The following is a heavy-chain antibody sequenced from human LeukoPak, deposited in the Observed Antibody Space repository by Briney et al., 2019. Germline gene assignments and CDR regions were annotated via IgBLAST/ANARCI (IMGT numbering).Heavy chain of an antibody. Sequence: GGSLRLSCAASGFTFSRYSMNWVRQAPGKGLEWVSSISSSSSYIYYGDSVKGRFTISRHNAKNTLYLQMNSLRAEDMAVYYCATALYGSGSYYKAYMDVWGKGTTVTISS. D-gene: IGHD3-10*01. CDR1: GFTFSRYS. V-gene: IGHV3-21*01. J-gene: IGHJ6*03. CDR2: ISSSSSYI. CDR3: ATALYGSGSYYKAYMDV.